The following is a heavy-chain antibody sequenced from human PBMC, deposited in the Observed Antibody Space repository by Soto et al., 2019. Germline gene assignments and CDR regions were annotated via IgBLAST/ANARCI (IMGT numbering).Heavy chain of an antibody. CDR3: ARRDTSGFLRYFDN. D-gene: IGHD3-3*01. V-gene: IGHV1-69*06. CDR1: GGTFSSFINYP. Sequence: SVKVSCKSSGGTFSSFINYPINWVRQAPGQGLEWMGGIVPNVGTVNYAQKFRGKVTITADKSTGTAYMELSSLRSEDTALYYCARRDTSGFLRYFDNWGQGTPVTV. J-gene: IGHJ4*02. CDR2: IVPNVGTV.